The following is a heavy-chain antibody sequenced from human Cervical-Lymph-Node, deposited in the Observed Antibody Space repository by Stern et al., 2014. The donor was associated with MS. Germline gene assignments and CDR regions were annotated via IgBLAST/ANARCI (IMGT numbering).Heavy chain of an antibody. J-gene: IGHJ4*01. D-gene: IGHD3-10*01. CDR1: GFTFNSNA. CDR3: ARDPYGSGGYYFDS. CDR2: IWYDGSNK. Sequence: VQLVESGGGVVQPGGSLRLSCAASGFTFNSNAMHWVRQAPGRGLEWVAVIWYDGSNKNYADSVKGRFTISRDNSRSTLYLQMSRLGVDDTAVYHCARDPYGSGGYYFDSWGHGTLVGVSS. V-gene: IGHV3-33*01.